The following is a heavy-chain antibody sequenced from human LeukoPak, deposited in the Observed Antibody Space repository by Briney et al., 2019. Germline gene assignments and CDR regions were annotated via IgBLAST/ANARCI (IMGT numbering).Heavy chain of an antibody. CDR3: ARNEIGGAFDI. D-gene: IGHD3-3*01. Sequence: GGSLRLSCAASGFTFSSYRMNWVRQAPGKGLEWVSSISSSSSYIYYADSVKGRFTISRDNAKNSLYLQMNSLRAEDTAVYYCARNEIGGAFDIWGQGTMVTVSS. CDR1: GFTFSSYR. CDR2: ISSSSSYI. J-gene: IGHJ3*02. V-gene: IGHV3-21*01.